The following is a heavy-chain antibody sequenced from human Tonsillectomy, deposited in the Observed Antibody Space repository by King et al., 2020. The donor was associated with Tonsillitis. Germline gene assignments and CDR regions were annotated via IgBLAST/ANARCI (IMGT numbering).Heavy chain of an antibody. CDR2: IIHDGSNK. V-gene: IGHV3-30-3*01. CDR3: ARGGSSGSPNWIDP. J-gene: IGHJ5*02. D-gene: IGHD1-14*01. Sequence: VQLVESGGGVVQPGGSLRLSCAASGFTFSGYAMHWVRQAPGKGLEWVTLIIHDGSNKFYADSVKGRFTISRDNSKNTLYLQMNSLRAEDTAVYYCARGGSSGSPNWIDPWGQGTLVTVSS. CDR1: GFTFSGYA.